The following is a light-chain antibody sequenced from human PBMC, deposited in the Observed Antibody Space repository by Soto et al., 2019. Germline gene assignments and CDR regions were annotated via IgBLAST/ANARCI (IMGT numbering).Light chain of an antibody. V-gene: IGLV2-8*01. CDR1: SRDGGAYNY. CDR3: CSYADNTDYV. CDR2: EVT. J-gene: IGLJ1*01. Sequence: LTQPPSASGSLGQSVTISCTGTSRDGGAYNYGSWYQQHPGKAPKLMIYEVTRRPSGVPDRFSGSKSGNTASLNVSGLQAEDEADYYCCSYADNTDYVFGTGTKVTVL.